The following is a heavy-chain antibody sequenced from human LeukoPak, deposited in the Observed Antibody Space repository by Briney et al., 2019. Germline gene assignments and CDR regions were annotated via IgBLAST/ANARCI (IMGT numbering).Heavy chain of an antibody. D-gene: IGHD3-10*01. V-gene: IGHV1-2*02. CDR1: GYTFTGYY. CDR2: INPNSGGT. CDR3: ARPGSGSYIPSSFDY. Sequence: GASVTVSCKASGYTFTGYYMHWVRQAPGQGLEWMGWINPNSGGTNYAQKFQGRVTMTRDTSISTAYMELSRLRSDDTAVYYCARPGSGSYIPSSFDYWGQGTLVTVSS. J-gene: IGHJ4*02.